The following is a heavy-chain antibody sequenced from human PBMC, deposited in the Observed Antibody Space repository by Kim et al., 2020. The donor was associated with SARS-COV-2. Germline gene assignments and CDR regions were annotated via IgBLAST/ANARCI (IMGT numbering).Heavy chain of an antibody. CDR1: GGTFSSYA. D-gene: IGHD3-10*01. CDR2: IIPIFGTA. Sequence: SVKVSCKASGGTFSSYAISWVRQAPGQGLEWMGGIIPIFGTANYAQKFQGRVTITADESTSTAYMELSSLRSEDTAVYYCTREGVGRGFGEPYYFDYWGQGTLVTVSS. CDR3: TREGVGRGFGEPYYFDY. V-gene: IGHV1-69*13. J-gene: IGHJ4*02.